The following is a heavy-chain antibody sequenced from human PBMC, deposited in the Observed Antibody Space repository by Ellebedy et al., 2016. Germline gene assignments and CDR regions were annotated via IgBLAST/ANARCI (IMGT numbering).Heavy chain of an antibody. D-gene: IGHD2-15*01. Sequence: SETLSLTXTVSGGSISSGDYYWSWIRQPPGKGLEWIGYIYYSGSTYYNPSLKSRVTISVDTSKNQFSLKLSSVTAADTAVYYCARAGVAAPFHNPPIDYWGQGTLVTVSS. CDR2: IYYSGST. CDR3: ARAGVAAPFHNPPIDY. J-gene: IGHJ4*02. CDR1: GGSISSGDYY. V-gene: IGHV4-30-4*01.